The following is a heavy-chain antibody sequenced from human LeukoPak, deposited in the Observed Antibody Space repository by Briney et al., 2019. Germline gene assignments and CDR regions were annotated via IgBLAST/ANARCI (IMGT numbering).Heavy chain of an antibody. CDR3: SRLGYGGNSFPFGVFDY. CDR1: GYTFTSYY. D-gene: IGHD4-23*01. J-gene: IGHJ4*02. Sequence: ASVKVSCKASGYTFTSYYMHWVRQAPGQGLEWMGIINHSGGSTNYAQTVQGRVTITRDTSTNTVYMELRSLRSDDTAVYYCSRLGYGGNSFPFGVFDYWGQGNLVTVSS. CDR2: INHSGGST. V-gene: IGHV1-46*04.